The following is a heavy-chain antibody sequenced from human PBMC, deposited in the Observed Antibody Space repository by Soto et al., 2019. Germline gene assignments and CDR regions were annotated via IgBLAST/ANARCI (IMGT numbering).Heavy chain of an antibody. D-gene: IGHD5-12*01. Sequence: SETLSLTCTVSGGSISSGNYYWGWIRQPPGKGLEWIGSIYYSGSTYYNPSLKSRVTISIDTSKNQFSLKLSSVTAADTAVYYCARQDRGWLQFHYFDYWGQGTLVTVSS. V-gene: IGHV4-39*01. CDR3: ARQDRGWLQFHYFDY. J-gene: IGHJ4*02. CDR2: IYYSGST. CDR1: GGSISSGNYY.